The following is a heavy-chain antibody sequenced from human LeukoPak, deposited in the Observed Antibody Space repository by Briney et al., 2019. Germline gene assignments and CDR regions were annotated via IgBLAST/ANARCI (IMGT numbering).Heavy chain of an antibody. Sequence: SVKVSCKASGFTFSSPTVQWVRQARGQRLEWIGWIVVGSGYANYAQKFQDRLTITRDMSTSTSYMELRSLRSDDTAVYYCARHTLYGSGSYYVYYFDYWGQGTLVTVSS. CDR1: GFTFSSPT. D-gene: IGHD3-10*01. CDR3: ARHTLYGSGSYYVYYFDY. CDR2: IVVGSGYA. V-gene: IGHV1-58*01. J-gene: IGHJ4*02.